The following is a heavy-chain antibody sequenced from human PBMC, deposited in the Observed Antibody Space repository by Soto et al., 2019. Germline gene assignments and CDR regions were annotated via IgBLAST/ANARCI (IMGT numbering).Heavy chain of an antibody. D-gene: IGHD1-26*01. Sequence: QVQLVESGGGVVQPGRSLRLSCAASGFTFSSYGMHWVRQAPGKGLAWVAVIWYDGSNKYYGDSVKGRFPISRDNSKNTVYLQMNSLRAEDTAVYYCAREPLYSGSYYYGMDVWGQGTTVTVSS. CDR3: AREPLYSGSYYYGMDV. V-gene: IGHV3-33*01. J-gene: IGHJ6*02. CDR2: IWYDGSNK. CDR1: GFTFSSYG.